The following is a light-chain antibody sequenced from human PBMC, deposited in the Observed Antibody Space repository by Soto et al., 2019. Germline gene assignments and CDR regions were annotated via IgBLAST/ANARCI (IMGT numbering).Light chain of an antibody. CDR1: QSVSSNQ. Sequence: EFVLTQSPGTLSLSPGERATLSCRTSQSVSSNQLAWYQQKPGQAPRLLIYGASSRTTGIPDRFSGSGSGTNFTLTISRLETEDFAVYYCQQFGSSPEFGQGTRPEIK. CDR2: GAS. J-gene: IGKJ5*01. V-gene: IGKV3-20*01. CDR3: QQFGSSPE.